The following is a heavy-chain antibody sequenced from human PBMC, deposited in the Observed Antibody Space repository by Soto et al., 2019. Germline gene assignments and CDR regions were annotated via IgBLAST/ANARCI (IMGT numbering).Heavy chain of an antibody. D-gene: IGHD3-3*01. CDR3: AKTPYDFWSSGQYLFDH. V-gene: IGHV3-23*01. CDR1: GFTFGSHA. J-gene: IGHJ4*02. CDR2: ISGSGGTT. Sequence: EVQLLDSGGGLVQPGGSLRLSCTVSGFTFGSHAMSWVRQAPGKGLECVSGISGSGGTTFYADSVKGRVTISRDNSKKTLYLQMNSLRAEDTAVYYCAKTPYDFWSSGQYLFDHWGQGTLVTVSS.